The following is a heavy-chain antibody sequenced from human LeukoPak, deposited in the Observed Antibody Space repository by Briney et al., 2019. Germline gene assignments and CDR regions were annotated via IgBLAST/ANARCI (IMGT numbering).Heavy chain of an antibody. J-gene: IGHJ3*02. V-gene: IGHV4-59*11. CDR1: GGSISRHY. Sequence: SETLSLTCTVSGGSISRHYWSWIRQPPGKGLEWIGYIYYSGSTNYNPSLKSRVTISVDTSKNQFSLKLSSVTAADTAVYYCARGLRFLEWFPDAFDIWGQGTMVTVSS. D-gene: IGHD3-3*01. CDR3: ARGLRFLEWFPDAFDI. CDR2: IYYSGST.